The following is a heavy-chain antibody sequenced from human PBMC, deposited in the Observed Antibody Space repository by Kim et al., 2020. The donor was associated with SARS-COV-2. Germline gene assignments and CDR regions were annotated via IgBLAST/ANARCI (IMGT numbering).Heavy chain of an antibody. J-gene: IGHJ4*02. CDR3: ARDIFPPTSELVGAIIN. D-gene: IGHD1-26*01. CDR1: GFTFSSYA. CDR2: ISYDGINK. V-gene: IGHV3-30-3*01. Sequence: GGSLRLSCAASGFTFSSYAMHWVRQAPGKGLEWVAVISYDGINKYYADSVKGRFTISRDNSKNTLYLQMNSLRAEDTEDTAVYYCARDIFPPTSELVGAIINWGQGTLVTVSS.